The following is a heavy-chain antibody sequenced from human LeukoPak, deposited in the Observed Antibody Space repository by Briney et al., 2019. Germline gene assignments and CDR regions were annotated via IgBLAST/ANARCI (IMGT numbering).Heavy chain of an antibody. CDR3: AKGTEYYYDSSGLYYFDY. CDR1: GFTFSSYA. CDR2: ISGSGGST. J-gene: IGHJ4*02. D-gene: IGHD3-22*01. V-gene: IGHV3-23*01. Sequence: PGGSLRLSCAASGFTFSSYAMSWVRQAPGKGLEWVSAISGSGGSTYYADSVKGRFTISRDNSKNTLYLQMNSLRAEDTAVYYRAKGTEYYYDSSGLYYFDYWGQGTLVTVSS.